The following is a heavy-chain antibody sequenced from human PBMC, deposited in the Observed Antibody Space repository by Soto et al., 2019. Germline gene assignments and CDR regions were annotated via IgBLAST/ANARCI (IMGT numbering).Heavy chain of an antibody. J-gene: IGHJ4*02. V-gene: IGHV3-74*01. CDR3: ASSLLTPFDY. Sequence: EVQLVESGGGLVQPGGSLRLSCAASGFTFSSYWMHWVRQAPGKGLLWVSRINSDGSSTSYADSVRDRFTISRDNAKNTLYLQMNSLRAEDTAVYYCASSLLTPFDYWGQGTLVTVSS. CDR1: GFTFSSYW. D-gene: IGHD7-27*01. CDR2: INSDGSST.